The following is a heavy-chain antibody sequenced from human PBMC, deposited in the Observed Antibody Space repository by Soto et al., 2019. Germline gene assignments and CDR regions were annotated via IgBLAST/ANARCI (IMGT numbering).Heavy chain of an antibody. D-gene: IGHD2-15*01. V-gene: IGHV3-21*04. CDR3: AKDLGPLRLLNYYFYGLDV. J-gene: IGHJ6*02. CDR1: GFNFSTYT. Sequence: EVLLVESGGGLVKPGGSLRLSCAVSGFNFSTYTMNWVRQSPGKGLEWVSSISSSNRYIYYADSVKGRFTISRDDAKNMIYLQLHTLRAEDTAVYYCAKDLGPLRLLNYYFYGLDVWGQGTTVTVSS. CDR2: ISSSNRYI.